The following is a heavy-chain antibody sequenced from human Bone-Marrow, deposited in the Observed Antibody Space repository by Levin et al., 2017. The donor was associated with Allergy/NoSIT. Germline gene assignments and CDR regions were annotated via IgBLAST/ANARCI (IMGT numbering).Heavy chain of an antibody. CDR3: ARDFSRHITIFVTNWFDP. CDR2: ISSSSSYI. J-gene: IGHJ5*02. V-gene: IGHV3-21*01. CDR1: GFTFSSYS. Sequence: GGSLRLSCAASGFTFSSYSMNWVRQAPGKGLEWVSSISSSSSYIYYADSVKGRFTISRDNAKNSLYLQMNSLRAEDTAVYYCARDFSRHITIFVTNWFDPWGQGTLVTVSS. D-gene: IGHD3-3*01.